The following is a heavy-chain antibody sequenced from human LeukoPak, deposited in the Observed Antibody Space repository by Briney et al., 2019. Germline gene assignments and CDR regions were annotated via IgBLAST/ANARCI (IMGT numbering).Heavy chain of an antibody. D-gene: IGHD3-3*02. CDR3: AGTPHFWSGYLSVGSYYYYVDV. CDR1: GGTFSSYA. J-gene: IGHJ6*03. CDR2: IIPIFGTA. V-gene: IGHV1-69*05. Sequence: SVKVSCKASGGTFSSYAISWVRQAPGQGLEWMGGIIPIFGTANYAQKFQGRVTITTDESTSTAYMELSSLRSEDTAVYYCAGTPHFWSGYLSVGSYYYYVDVWGKGTTVTVSS.